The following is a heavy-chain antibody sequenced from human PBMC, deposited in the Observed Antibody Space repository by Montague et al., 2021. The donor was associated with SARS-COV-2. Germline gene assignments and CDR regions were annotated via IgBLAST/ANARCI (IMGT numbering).Heavy chain of an antibody. D-gene: IGHD2-15*01. CDR2: INHSGST. Sequence: SETLSLTCTVYGGSISGYYWSWIRQPPGKGLEWIGYINHSGSTNHNPFLESRVTVSVDRSKNQVSLKLSSVTPADTAVYYCARLFTSSSDGVGSTYYYYAMDVWGQGTTVTVSS. CDR3: ARLFTSSSDGVGSTYYYYAMDV. V-gene: IGHV4-34*01. CDR1: GGSISGYY. J-gene: IGHJ6*02.